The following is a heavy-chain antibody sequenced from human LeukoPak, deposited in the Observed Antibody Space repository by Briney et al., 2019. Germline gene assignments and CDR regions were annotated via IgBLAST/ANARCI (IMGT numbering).Heavy chain of an antibody. D-gene: IGHD6-19*01. CDR2: ISGSGGST. CDR1: GFTFSSYV. Sequence: GGSLRLSCAASGFTFSSYVMSWVRQAPGKGLEWVSAISGSGGSTYYADSVKGRFTISRDNSKNTLYLQMNSLRAEDTAVYYCAKVVYSSGWYGYFQHWGQGTLVTVSS. CDR3: AKVVYSSGWYGYFQH. V-gene: IGHV3-23*01. J-gene: IGHJ1*01.